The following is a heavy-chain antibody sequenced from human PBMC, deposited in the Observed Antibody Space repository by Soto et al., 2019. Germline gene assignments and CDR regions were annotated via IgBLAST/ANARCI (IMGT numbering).Heavy chain of an antibody. V-gene: IGHV4-59*08. J-gene: IGHJ3*02. CDR3: ARHVEPTARSPFDI. Sequence: SETLSLTCSVSAGSISTYYWSWIRQPPGKGLEYIGFIFHSGYTNSNPSLNSRVTIAVDTSKNQFSLKLSSVTAADTAVYYCARHVEPTARSPFDIWGQGTMVTVSS. CDR2: IFHSGYT. D-gene: IGHD2-2*01. CDR1: AGSISTYY.